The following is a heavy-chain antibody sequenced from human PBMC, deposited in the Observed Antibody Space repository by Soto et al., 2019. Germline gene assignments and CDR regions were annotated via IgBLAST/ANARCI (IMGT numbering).Heavy chain of an antibody. J-gene: IGHJ6*03. CDR3: ASLIRSPSPFWYYYMDV. D-gene: IGHD3-9*01. CDR2: INHSGST. CDR1: GGSFSGYY. V-gene: IGHV4-34*01. Sequence: PSETLSLTCAVYGGSFSGYYWSWIRQPPGKGLEWIGEINHSGSTNYNPSLKSRVTISVDTSKNQFSLKLSSVTAADTAVYYCASLIRSPSPFWYYYMDVWGKGTTVTVSS.